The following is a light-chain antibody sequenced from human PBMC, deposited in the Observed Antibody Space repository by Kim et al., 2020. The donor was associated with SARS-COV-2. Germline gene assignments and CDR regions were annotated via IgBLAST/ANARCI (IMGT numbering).Light chain of an antibody. V-gene: IGLV3-1*01. CDR1: KLGDKY. J-gene: IGLJ2*01. CDR3: QAWDSSTAV. Sequence: SYELTQPPSVSVYPGQTASIPCSGDKLGDKYACWYQQKPGQSPVLVIYQDSKRPSGIPERFSGSNSGNTATLTISGTQAMDEADYYCQAWDSSTAVFGGGTQLTV. CDR2: QDS.